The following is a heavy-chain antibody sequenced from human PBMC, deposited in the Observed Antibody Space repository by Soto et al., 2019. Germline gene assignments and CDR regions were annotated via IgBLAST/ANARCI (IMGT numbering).Heavy chain of an antibody. V-gene: IGHV3-23*01. D-gene: IGHD4-17*01. CDR3: AKDPTGRGNGDYLIGY. J-gene: IGHJ4*02. Sequence: EVQLLESGGGLVQPRGSLRLSCAASGFTFSSYAMSWVRQAPGNGLELVSAISGSGGSTYYADSVKGRFTISRDNSKHTLYLQMNSLRAEDTDVYYCAKDPTGRGNGDYLIGYWGQGPLVTLSS. CDR1: GFTFSSYA. CDR2: ISGSGGST.